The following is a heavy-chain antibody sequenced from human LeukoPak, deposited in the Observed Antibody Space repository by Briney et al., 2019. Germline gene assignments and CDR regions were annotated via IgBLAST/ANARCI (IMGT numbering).Heavy chain of an antibody. V-gene: IGHV4-34*01. CDR3: AEGPLDI. CDR2: INHSGRT. CDR1: GGSFSGYY. J-gene: IGHJ3*02. Sequence: SETLSLTCAVYGGSFSGYYWSWIRQPPGKGLEWIGEINHSGRTNYNPSLKSRVTISVDTSKNQFSLKLSSVIAADTAVYYCAEGPLDIWGQGTMATVSS.